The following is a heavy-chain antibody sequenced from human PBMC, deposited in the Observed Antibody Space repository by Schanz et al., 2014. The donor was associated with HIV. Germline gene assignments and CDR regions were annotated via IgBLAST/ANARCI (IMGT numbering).Heavy chain of an antibody. Sequence: QVQLVESGGGVVQPGRSLRLSCEASGLIFSSFGMHWVRQAPGKGLEWVAIISFDGSNKYYADSVKGRFTISRDNSNNTLYLQMNSLTVDDTAVYYCARGRNGMGVWGPGTTVTVSS. CDR2: ISFDGSNK. CDR3: ARGRNGMGV. V-gene: IGHV3-30*03. CDR1: GLIFSSFG. J-gene: IGHJ6*02.